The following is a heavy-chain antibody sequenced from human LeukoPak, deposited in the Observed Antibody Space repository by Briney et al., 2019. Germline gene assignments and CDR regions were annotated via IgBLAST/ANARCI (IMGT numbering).Heavy chain of an antibody. CDR3: ARATSAYYYPDAFDI. CDR2: IKQDGSEK. CDR1: GFTLSNSW. V-gene: IGHV3-7*03. Sequence: GGSLRLSCVVSGFTLSNSWMSWVHQAPGKGLEWVANIKQDGSEKYYVDSVKGRFTISRDNAKNSLYLQMSSLRAEDTAVYYCARATSAYYYPDAFDIWGQGTMVTVSS. D-gene: IGHD3-22*01. J-gene: IGHJ3*02.